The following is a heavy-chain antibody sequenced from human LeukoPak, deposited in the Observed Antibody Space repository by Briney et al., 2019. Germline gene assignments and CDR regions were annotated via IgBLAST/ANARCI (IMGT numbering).Heavy chain of an antibody. Sequence: GGSLRLSCAASGFTFSSNYMSWVRQAPGKGLEWVSVIYSGGSTYYADSVKGRFTISRDNSKNTLYLQMNSLRAEDTAVYYCARDRSSGYYYGIDVWGQGTTVTVSS. CDR2: IYSGGST. J-gene: IGHJ6*02. D-gene: IGHD6-6*01. V-gene: IGHV3-53*01. CDR1: GFTFSSNY. CDR3: ARDRSSGYYYGIDV.